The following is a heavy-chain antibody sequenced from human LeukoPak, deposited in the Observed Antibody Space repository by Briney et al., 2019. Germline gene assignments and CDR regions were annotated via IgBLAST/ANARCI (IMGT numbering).Heavy chain of an antibody. CDR2: THASGST. CDR3: ARHEGPKGGTYPLDY. V-gene: IGHV4-59*08. CDR1: GVSVRDFY. D-gene: IGHD1-26*01. J-gene: IGHJ4*02. Sequence: MPSETLSLTCTVSGVSVRDFYWSWIRQPSGRGLEWIAYTHASGSTNYNPSLKSRLTVSVDTSKNQISLQLRSLAAADTAVYYCARHEGPKGGTYPLDYWGQGTLVTVSS.